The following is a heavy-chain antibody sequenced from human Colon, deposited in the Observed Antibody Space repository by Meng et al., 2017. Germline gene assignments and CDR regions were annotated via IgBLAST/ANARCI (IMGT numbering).Heavy chain of an antibody. V-gene: IGHV1-2*06. Sequence: ASVKVSCKASGYTFTGYYMHWVRQAPGQGLEWMGRINPNSGGTNYAQKFQGRVTMTRDTSISTAYMELSRRRSDDRAVYYCATYSGSSHDYWGQGTLVTVSS. CDR1: GYTFTGYY. CDR3: ATYSGSSHDY. J-gene: IGHJ4*02. D-gene: IGHD1-26*01. CDR2: INPNSGGT.